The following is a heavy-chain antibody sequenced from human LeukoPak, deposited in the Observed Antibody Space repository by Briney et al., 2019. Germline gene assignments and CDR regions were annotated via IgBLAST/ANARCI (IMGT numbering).Heavy chain of an antibody. CDR3: TTQIVVVPAAMTLISHEETDY. CDR1: GFTFSNAW. CDR2: IKSKTDGGTT. J-gene: IGHJ4*02. Sequence: PGGSLRLSCAASGFTFSNAWMSWVRQAPGKGLEWVGRIKSKTDGGTTDYAAPVKGRFTISRDDSKNTLYLQMNSLKTEDTAVYYCTTQIVVVPAAMTLISHEETDYWGQGTLVTVSS. V-gene: IGHV3-15*01. D-gene: IGHD2-2*01.